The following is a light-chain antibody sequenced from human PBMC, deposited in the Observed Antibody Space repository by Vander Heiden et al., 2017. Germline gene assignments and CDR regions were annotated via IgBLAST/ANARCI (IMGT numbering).Light chain of an antibody. CDR1: SGSLASNY. CDR3: QSYDSSNVV. J-gene: IGLJ2*01. V-gene: IGLV6-57*01. Sequence: NLMLTQPHSVSESPGKPVHISCTRSSGSLASNYVQGYQQRPGRSPTTVIYEENQRPSGVTDRFSGSSDRSSSSASRTIVGLKTEDEADCYCQSYDSSNVVFGGGTKLTVL. CDR2: EEN.